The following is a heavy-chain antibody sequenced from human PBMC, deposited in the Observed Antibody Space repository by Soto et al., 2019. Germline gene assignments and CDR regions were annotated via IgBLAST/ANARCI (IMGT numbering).Heavy chain of an antibody. V-gene: IGHV1-69*01. CDR3: ARVLGIEVAGTSWFDP. CDR1: GGTFSSYA. D-gene: IGHD6-19*01. CDR2: IIPIFGTA. Sequence: QVQLVQSGAEVKKPGSSVKVSCKASGGTFSSYAISWVRQAPGQGLEWMGGIIPIFGTANYAQKFQGRVTITADESTSTAYMERSSLRAEDTAVYYCARVLGIEVAGTSWFDPWGQGTLVTVSS. J-gene: IGHJ5*02.